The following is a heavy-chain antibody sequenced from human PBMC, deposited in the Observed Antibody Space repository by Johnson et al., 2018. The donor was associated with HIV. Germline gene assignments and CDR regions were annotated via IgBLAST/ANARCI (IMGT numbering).Heavy chain of an antibody. Sequence: MQLVESGGGLVQPGGSLRLSCAASGITVGTNYMSWVRQAPGKGLEWVSVIFSVGDVYYADSVKGRFTISRDNSKNTLYLQMNSLRVEDTALYYCAKSALERATPLAEVDAFDVWGQGTMVTVSS. J-gene: IGHJ3*01. CDR3: AKSALERATPLAEVDAFDV. CDR1: GITVGTNY. CDR2: IFSVGDV. D-gene: IGHD5-24*01. V-gene: IGHV3-66*02.